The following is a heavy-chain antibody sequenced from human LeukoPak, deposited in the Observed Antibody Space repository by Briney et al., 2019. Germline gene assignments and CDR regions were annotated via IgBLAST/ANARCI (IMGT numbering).Heavy chain of an antibody. J-gene: IGHJ6*02. CDR1: GGSISSYY. CDR3: ARVLGSGSYYTYYYYGMDV. V-gene: IGHV4-59*01. Sequence: PSETLSLTCTVSGGSISSYYWSWIRQPPGKGLEWIGYIYYSGSTNYNPSLKSRVTISVDTSKNQFSLKLGSVTAADTAVYYCARVLGSGSYYTYYYYGMDVWGQGTTVTVSS. CDR2: IYYSGST. D-gene: IGHD3-10*01.